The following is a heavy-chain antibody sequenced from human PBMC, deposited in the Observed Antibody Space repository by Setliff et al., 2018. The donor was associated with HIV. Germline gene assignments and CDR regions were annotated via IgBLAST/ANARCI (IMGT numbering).Heavy chain of an antibody. V-gene: IGHV1-8*02. CDR3: ARDPIVFDY. CDR1: GYTFTSYD. J-gene: IGHJ4*02. Sequence: ASVKVSCKASGYTFTSYDLNWVRQATGQGLEWMGWMNPNSGNTGYAQKFQGRVTMTRDTSKNQFSLKLSSLTAADTAVYYCARDPIVFDYWGQGTLVTVSS. CDR2: MNPNSGNT. D-gene: IGHD1-26*01.